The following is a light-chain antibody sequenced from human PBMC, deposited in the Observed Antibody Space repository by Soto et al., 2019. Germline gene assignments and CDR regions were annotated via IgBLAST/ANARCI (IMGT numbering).Light chain of an antibody. J-gene: IGKJ4*01. CDR2: AAS. CDR3: QHGYSTPLT. Sequence: DIQMTQSPSSLSASVGDRVTITCRASQSISTYLHRYQQKPGKAPNLLIYAASTLQSGVPSRFSGSGSGTGFALTISSLQPEDFATYFCQHGYSTPLTVGGGTKVDIK. V-gene: IGKV1-39*01. CDR1: QSISTY.